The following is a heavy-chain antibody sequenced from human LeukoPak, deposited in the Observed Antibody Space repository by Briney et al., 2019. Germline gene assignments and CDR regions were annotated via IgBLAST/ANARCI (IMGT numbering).Heavy chain of an antibody. CDR2: ISGSGGST. CDR3: AKETVVVVAATPDAFDI. J-gene: IGHJ3*02. V-gene: IGHV3-23*01. D-gene: IGHD2-15*01. Sequence: PGGSLRLSCAASGFTFSSYAMSWVRQAPGKGLEWVSGISGSGGSTHYADSVKDRFIISRDNYKNTLYLQMNSLRAEDTAVYYCAKETVVVVAATPDAFDIWGQGTMVTVSS. CDR1: GFTFSSYA.